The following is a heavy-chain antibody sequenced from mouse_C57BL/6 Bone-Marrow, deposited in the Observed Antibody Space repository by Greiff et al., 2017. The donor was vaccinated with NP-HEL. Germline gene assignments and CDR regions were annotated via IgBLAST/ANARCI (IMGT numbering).Heavy chain of an antibody. CDR2: ISSGGSYT. D-gene: IGHD3-2*02. CDR3: ARRGSSVYLYYAMYY. Sequence: EVQGVESGGDLVKPGGSLKLSCAASGFTFSSYGMSWVRQTPDKRLEWVATISSGGSYTYYLDSVKGRFTISRDNAKNTLYLQMSRLKSEDTAMYYCARRGSSVYLYYAMYYWGQGTSVTVSS. CDR1: GFTFSSYG. J-gene: IGHJ4*01. V-gene: IGHV5-6*01.